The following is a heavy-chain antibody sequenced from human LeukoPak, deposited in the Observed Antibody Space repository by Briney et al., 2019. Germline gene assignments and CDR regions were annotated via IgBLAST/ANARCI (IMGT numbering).Heavy chain of an antibody. CDR3: ARGIAAVGNYFDY. V-gene: IGHV4-34*01. D-gene: IGHD6-13*01. CDR2: INHSGST. J-gene: IGHJ4*02. Sequence: SETLSLTCAVYGGSFSGYYWSWTRQPPGKGLEWIGEINHSGSTNYNPSLKSRVTISVDTSKNQFSLKLSSVTAADTAVYYCARGIAAVGNYFDYWGQGTLVTVSS. CDR1: GGSFSGYY.